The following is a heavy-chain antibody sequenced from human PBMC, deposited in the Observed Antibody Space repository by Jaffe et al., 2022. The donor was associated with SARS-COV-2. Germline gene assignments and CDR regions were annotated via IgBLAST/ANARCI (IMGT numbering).Heavy chain of an antibody. CDR3: ARRSAAGGELDV. J-gene: IGHJ6*02. CDR2: MHYSGAG. Sequence: QLQLQESGPGLVKPSETLSLTCSVSGGSVNSSGFFWGWLRQPPGKGLDFIGTMHYSGAGYYNPSYESRITVSVDASRNQFSLKLTSVTVADTAVYFCARRSAAGGELDVWGQGTSVTVSS. CDR1: GGSVNSSGFF. D-gene: IGHD2-21*01. V-gene: IGHV4-39*01.